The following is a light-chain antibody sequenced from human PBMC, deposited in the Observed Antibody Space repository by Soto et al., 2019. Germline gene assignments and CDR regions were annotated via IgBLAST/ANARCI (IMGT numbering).Light chain of an antibody. CDR3: RSYSGNNYNYV. Sequence: QSALTQPPSASGSFGQSVTISCTGTSSDVGGYNYVSWYQQHPGKAPKLMIYEVSERPSGVPDRFSGSKSGNTASLIVSGLQADDEADYYSRSYSGNNYNYVFGPVTKVTVL. V-gene: IGLV2-8*01. CDR1: SSDVGGYNY. CDR2: EVS. J-gene: IGLJ1*01.